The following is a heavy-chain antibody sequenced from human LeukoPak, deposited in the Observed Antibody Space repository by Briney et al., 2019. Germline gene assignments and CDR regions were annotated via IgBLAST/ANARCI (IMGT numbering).Heavy chain of an antibody. CDR2: INPSGGST. CDR1: GYTFTSYY. CDR3: AREYGDQESDY. Sequence: EASVTVSCKASGYTFTSYYMHWVRQAPGQGLEWMGIINPSGGSTSYAQKFQGRVTMTRDMSTSTVYMELSSLRSEDTAVYYCAREYGDQESDYWGQGTLVTVSS. V-gene: IGHV1-46*01. D-gene: IGHD4-17*01. J-gene: IGHJ4*02.